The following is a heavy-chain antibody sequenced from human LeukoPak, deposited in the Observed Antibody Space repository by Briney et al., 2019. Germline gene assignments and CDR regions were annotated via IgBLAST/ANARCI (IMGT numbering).Heavy chain of an antibody. CDR1: GYSISSGYY. V-gene: IGHV4-38-2*01. J-gene: IGHJ5*02. CDR2: IYHSGST. CDR3: AQTGYSYRPNWFDP. Sequence: PSETLSLTCAVSGYSISSGYYWGWIRQPPGKGLEWIGSIYHSGSTYYNPSLKSRVTISVDTSKNQFSLKLSSVTAADTAVYYCAQTGYSYRPNWFDPWGQGTLVTVSS. D-gene: IGHD5-18*01.